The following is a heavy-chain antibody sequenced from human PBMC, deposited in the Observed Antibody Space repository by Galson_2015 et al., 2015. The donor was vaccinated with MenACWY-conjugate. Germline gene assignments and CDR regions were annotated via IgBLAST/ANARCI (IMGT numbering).Heavy chain of an antibody. V-gene: IGHV5-51*03. D-gene: IGHD5-18*01. CDR3: ARGGFTYGDAFDI. CDR1: GYSFTSYW. Sequence: QSGAEVKKPGESLKISCKGSGYSFTSYWIGWVRQMPGKGLEWMGIVHPGDSETRYSSSFQGQVTISADKSISTAYLQWSSLKASDTAMYYCARGGFTYGDAFDIWGQGTMITVS. J-gene: IGHJ3*02. CDR2: VHPGDSET.